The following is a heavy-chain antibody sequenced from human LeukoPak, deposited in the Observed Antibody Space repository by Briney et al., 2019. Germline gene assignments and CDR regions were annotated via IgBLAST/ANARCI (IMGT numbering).Heavy chain of an antibody. Sequence: PGGSLRLSCVASGFTFSSYWMHWVRQPPGKGLVWVSRINADGSTTYADSVKGRFTISRDNAKNTLYLQMNSLRDEDTAVYYCARGGLRWYPDYCHFDLWGRGTLVTVSS. CDR3: ARGGLRWYPDYCHFDL. V-gene: IGHV3-74*01. J-gene: IGHJ2*01. CDR2: INADGST. D-gene: IGHD4-23*01. CDR1: GFTFSSYW.